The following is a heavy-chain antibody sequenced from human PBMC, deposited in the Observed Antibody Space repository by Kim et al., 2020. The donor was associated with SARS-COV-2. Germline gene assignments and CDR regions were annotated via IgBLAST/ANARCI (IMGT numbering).Heavy chain of an antibody. V-gene: IGHV4-34*01. Sequence: SETLSLTCAVYGGSFSDYNWSWIRQPPGKGLEWIGEINHSGSTNISPSLKSRITISVDTSKSQFSLRLKSMTATDTAVYYCARGRAGVVPGPVLGLGPYYDYYSMDVWGRGTPVAVSS. CDR2: INHSGST. CDR1: GGSFSDYN. D-gene: IGHD2-8*02. CDR3: ARGRAGVVPGPVLGLGPYYDYYSMDV. J-gene: IGHJ6*02.